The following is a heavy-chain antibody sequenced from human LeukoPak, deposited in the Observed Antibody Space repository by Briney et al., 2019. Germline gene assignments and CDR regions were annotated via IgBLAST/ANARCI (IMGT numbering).Heavy chain of an antibody. Sequence: SETLSLTCAVSGGSISSSNWWSWIRQPPGKGLEWIGEIYHSGSTNYNPSLESRVTISVDTSKNQFSLKLSSVTAADTAVYYCARGGYCGGDCYFYYWGQGTLVTVSS. J-gene: IGHJ4*02. D-gene: IGHD2-21*02. CDR1: GGSISSSNW. V-gene: IGHV4-4*02. CDR3: ARGGYCGGDCYFYY. CDR2: IYHSGST.